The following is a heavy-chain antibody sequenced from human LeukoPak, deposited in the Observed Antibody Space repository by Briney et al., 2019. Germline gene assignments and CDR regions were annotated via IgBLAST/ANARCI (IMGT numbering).Heavy chain of an antibody. D-gene: IGHD3-22*01. J-gene: IGHJ4*02. V-gene: IGHV3-21*01. CDR3: ARARGYYDSSGYYYGY. CDR1: GFTFSSYS. Sequence: GGSLRLSCAASGFTFSSYSMNWGRQAPGKGLEWVSSISSSSRYIYYADSVKGRFTISRDNAKNSLYLQMNSLRAEDTAVYYCARARGYYDSSGYYYGYWGQGTLVTVSS. CDR2: ISSSSRYI.